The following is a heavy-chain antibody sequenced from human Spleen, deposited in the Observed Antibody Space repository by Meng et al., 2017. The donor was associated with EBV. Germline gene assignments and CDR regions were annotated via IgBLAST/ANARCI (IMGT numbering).Heavy chain of an antibody. D-gene: IGHD1-14*01. CDR1: GFTFSSYW. Sequence: VQLVESGGVFVHPWGTRILSCAASGFTFSSYWMHWVRQVPGKGLVWVSRLNEDGSTTTYADSVNGRFTISRDNAKNTLYLQMNSLRAEDTAVYYCSRDLAGSNDYWGQGTLVTVSS. CDR2: LNEDGSTT. CDR3: SRDLAGSNDY. V-gene: IGHV3-74*01. J-gene: IGHJ4*02.